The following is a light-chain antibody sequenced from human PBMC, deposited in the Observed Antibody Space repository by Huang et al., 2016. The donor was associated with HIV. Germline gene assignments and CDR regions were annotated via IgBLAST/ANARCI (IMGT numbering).Light chain of an antibody. J-gene: IGKJ4*01. CDR2: GAS. CDR3: QQYNDWPPLT. Sequence: VMTQSPASLSASPGARVTLSCRASQGVRTKLAWYQQKPGQAPTRLMLGASTRATGTPPRFSGSGSGTDFTLTITSLQSSDSAIYYCQQYNDWPPLTFGGGTKVEI. CDR1: QGVRTK. V-gene: IGKV3D-15*01.